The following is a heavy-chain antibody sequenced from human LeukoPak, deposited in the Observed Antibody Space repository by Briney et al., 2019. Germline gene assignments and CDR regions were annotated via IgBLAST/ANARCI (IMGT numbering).Heavy chain of an antibody. Sequence: GGSLRLSCAASGFTFSSYSMNWVRQAPGKGLEWVAVIWYDGSNKYYADSVKGRFTISRDNSKNTLYLQMNSLRAEDTAVYYCARGGAMITFGGVEAFDIWGQGTMVTVSS. CDR1: GFTFSSYS. J-gene: IGHJ3*02. D-gene: IGHD3-16*01. V-gene: IGHV3-33*08. CDR3: ARGGAMITFGGVEAFDI. CDR2: IWYDGSNK.